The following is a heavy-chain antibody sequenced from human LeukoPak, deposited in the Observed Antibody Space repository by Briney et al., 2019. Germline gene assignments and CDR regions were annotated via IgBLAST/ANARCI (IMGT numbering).Heavy chain of an antibody. D-gene: IGHD3-9*01. J-gene: IGHJ3*02. CDR1: GYSISSGYY. V-gene: IGHV4-38-2*02. CDR2: IYHSGST. CDR3: ARLRYDILTGYASDAFDI. Sequence: SETLSLTCTVSGYSISSGYYWGWIRQPPGKGLEWIGSIYHSGSTYYNPSLKSRVTISVDTSKNQFSLKLSSVTAADTAVYYCARLRYDILTGYASDAFDIWGQGTMVTVSS.